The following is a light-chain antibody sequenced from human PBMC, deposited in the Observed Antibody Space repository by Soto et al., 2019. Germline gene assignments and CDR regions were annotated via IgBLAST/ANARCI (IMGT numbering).Light chain of an antibody. Sequence: DIQMTQSPSSLSASVGDRFTITCRARQNINSYLNWYQQKPGKAPKLLIYAASSLQSGVPSRFSGSGSGTEFTLTISRLEPEDFAVYYCQQYGSSPITFGQGTRLEIK. CDR1: QNINSY. V-gene: IGKV1-39*01. CDR2: AAS. CDR3: QQYGSSPIT. J-gene: IGKJ5*01.